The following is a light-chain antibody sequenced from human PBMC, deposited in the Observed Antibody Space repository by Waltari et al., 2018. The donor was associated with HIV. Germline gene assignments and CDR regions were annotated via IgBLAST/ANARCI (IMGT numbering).Light chain of an antibody. CDR1: QSVTSNY. V-gene: IGKV3-20*01. Sequence: DIVLTQSPGTLSLSPGERATLSCRASQSVTSNYLAWYQQKPGQAPRLLIYGASSRATGIPDRVSGSGSGTDFTLTISRLEPEDFAVYYCQQYGKSPWTFGQGTKVEIK. CDR2: GAS. J-gene: IGKJ1*01. CDR3: QQYGKSPWT.